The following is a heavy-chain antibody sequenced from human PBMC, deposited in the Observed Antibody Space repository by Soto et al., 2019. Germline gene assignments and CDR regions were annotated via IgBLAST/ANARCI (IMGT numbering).Heavy chain of an antibody. CDR3: ARGGGVGVAGSAAFDM. CDR2: INPATGAA. Sequence: QLHLVQSGAVVKKPGASVTFSCSASGYPVTAYYMHWVRQAPGRGLEWMGGINPATGAAKYTQTSRGRVTVTRDTSTSTVFMELSGLTSEDTAVFYCARGGGVGVAGSAAFDMWGQGTLVTVSS. V-gene: IGHV1-2*02. J-gene: IGHJ3*02. CDR1: GYPVTAYY. D-gene: IGHD3-3*01.